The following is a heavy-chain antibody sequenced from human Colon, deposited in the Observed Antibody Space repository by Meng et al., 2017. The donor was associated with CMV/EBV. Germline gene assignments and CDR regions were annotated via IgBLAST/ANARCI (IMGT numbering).Heavy chain of an antibody. Sequence: ASVKVSCKSSGYTFTTYGISWVRQAPGQGLQWMGWISTYNGDTKYGQHLQGRVTMTADTSTNTAYMELRSLTSADTAVYYCARDQLSGHGMDVWGQGATVTVSS. CDR2: ISTYNGDT. CDR3: ARDQLSGHGMDV. J-gene: IGHJ6*02. V-gene: IGHV1-18*01. D-gene: IGHD1-1*01. CDR1: GYTFTTYG.